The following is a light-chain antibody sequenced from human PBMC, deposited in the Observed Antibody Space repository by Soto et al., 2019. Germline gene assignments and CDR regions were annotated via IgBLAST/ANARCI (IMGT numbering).Light chain of an antibody. J-gene: IGLJ1*01. CDR2: EVT. CDR3: SSYTSVTARV. Sequence: QSALTQPASVSGSLGQSITISCSGTSSDIGYYNYVSWYQQHPGKAPRLIIYEVTHRPSGVPNRFSGSKSGNTASLTISGLQAEDEADYFCSSYTSVTARVFGTGTKVTVL. CDR1: SSDIGYYNY. V-gene: IGLV2-14*01.